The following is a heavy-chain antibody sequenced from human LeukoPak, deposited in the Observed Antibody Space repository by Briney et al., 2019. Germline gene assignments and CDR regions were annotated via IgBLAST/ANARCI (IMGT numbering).Heavy chain of an antibody. CDR2: INSDGRST. CDR1: GLTFSAYW. Sequence: GGSLRLSCAASGLTFSAYWMHWVRQAPGKGLVRVSRINSDGRSTSYADFVKGRFTSSRDNAKNTLYLQMDSLRAEDTAVYYCAKDLGYSGYDRPFDYWGQGTLVTVSS. V-gene: IGHV3-74*01. CDR3: AKDLGYSGYDRPFDY. J-gene: IGHJ4*02. D-gene: IGHD5-12*01.